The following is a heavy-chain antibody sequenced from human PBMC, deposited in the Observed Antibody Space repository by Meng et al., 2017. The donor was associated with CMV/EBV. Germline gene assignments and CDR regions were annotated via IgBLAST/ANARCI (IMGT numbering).Heavy chain of an antibody. Sequence: VRLQESGPGLVKPSGTLSPTWTVSGGSTSSYYWSWIRQPAGKGLEWIGRIYTSGSTNYNPSLKSRVTMSVDTSKNQFSLKLSSVTAADTAVYYCARDSSGWYPHFDYWGQGTLVTVSS. J-gene: IGHJ4*02. CDR1: GGSTSSYY. D-gene: IGHD6-19*01. CDR2: IYTSGST. V-gene: IGHV4-4*07. CDR3: ARDSSGWYPHFDY.